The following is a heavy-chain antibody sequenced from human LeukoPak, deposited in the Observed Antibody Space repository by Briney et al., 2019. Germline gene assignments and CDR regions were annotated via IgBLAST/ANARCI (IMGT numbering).Heavy chain of an antibody. J-gene: IGHJ4*02. Sequence: PGRSLRLSCAAFGFTFSSYGMHWVRQAPGKGLEWVAVISYDGSNKYYADSVKGRFTISRDNSKNTLYLQMNSLRAEDTAVYYCATSSSSFDQTYYFDYWGQGTLVTVSS. CDR3: ATSSSSFDQTYYFDY. CDR1: GFTFSSYG. D-gene: IGHD6-13*01. CDR2: ISYDGSNK. V-gene: IGHV3-30*03.